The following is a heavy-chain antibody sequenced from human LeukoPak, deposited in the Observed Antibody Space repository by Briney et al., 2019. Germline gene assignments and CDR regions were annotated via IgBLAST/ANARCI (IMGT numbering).Heavy chain of an antibody. CDR2: IIPIFGTA. V-gene: IGHV1-69*06. CDR1: GGTFSSYA. J-gene: IGHJ4*02. D-gene: IGHD3-22*01. CDR3: ARGTGYYDSSGLVPFDY. Sequence: SVKVSCKASGGTFSSYAINWVRQAPGQGLEWMGRIIPIFGTANHAQTFQGRVTITADKSTSTVYMELSSLRSEDTAVYYCARGTGYYDSSGLVPFDYWGQGTLVTVSS.